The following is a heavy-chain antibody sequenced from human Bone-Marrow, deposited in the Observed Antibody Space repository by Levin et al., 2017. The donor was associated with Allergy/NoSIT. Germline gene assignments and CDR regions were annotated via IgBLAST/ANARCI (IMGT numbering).Heavy chain of an antibody. CDR3: ARASGQLGYYNYYGMDV. CDR2: IRSSSSYT. D-gene: IGHD6-13*01. CDR1: GFTISDYY. J-gene: IGHJ6*02. V-gene: IGHV3-11*05. Sequence: GESLKISCAASGFTISDYYMSWIRQAPGKGLEWVSYIRSSSSYTNHADFVEGRFTISRDNAKNSLFLQMNSLRAEDTAVYYCARASGQLGYYNYYGMDVWGQGTTVTVSS.